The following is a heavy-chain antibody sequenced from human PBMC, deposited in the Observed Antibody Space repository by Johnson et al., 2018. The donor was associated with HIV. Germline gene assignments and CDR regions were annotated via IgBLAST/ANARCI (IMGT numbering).Heavy chain of an antibody. V-gene: IGHV3-20*04. J-gene: IGHJ3*02. CDR3: ARQHLYDRSGQGGGLDI. CDR1: GFIFDDYG. Sequence: VQLVESGGGVVRPWGSLRLSCAASGFIFDDYGMTWVRQVPGKGLEWVSGINWNGGSIGYADSVKGRFTISRDNAKSSLYLQMKSLRPEDTALYYCARQHLYDRSGQGGGLDIWGQGTMVSVSS. CDR2: INWNGGSI. D-gene: IGHD3-22*01.